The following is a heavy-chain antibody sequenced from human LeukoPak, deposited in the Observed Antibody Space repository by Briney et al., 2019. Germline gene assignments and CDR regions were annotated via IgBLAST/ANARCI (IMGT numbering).Heavy chain of an antibody. CDR3: AREWYGSSWYSYYYYYGMDV. CDR2: IKQDGSEK. J-gene: IGHJ6*02. CDR1: GFTFSSYW. V-gene: IGHV3-7*01. Sequence: PGGSLRLSCAASGFTFSSYWMSWVRQAPGKGLEWVANIKQDGSEKYYVDSVKGRFTISRDNAKNSLYLQMNSLRAEDTAVYYCAREWYGSSWYSYYYYYGMDVWGQGTTVTVSS. D-gene: IGHD6-13*01.